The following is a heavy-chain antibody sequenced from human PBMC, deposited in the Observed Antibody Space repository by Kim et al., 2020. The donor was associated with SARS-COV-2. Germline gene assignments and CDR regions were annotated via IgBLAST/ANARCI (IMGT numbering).Heavy chain of an antibody. CDR1: GFTVSRNY. D-gene: IGHD6-13*01. V-gene: IGHV3-53*01. Sequence: GSLRLSCAASGFTVSRNYMSWVRQAPGKGLEWVSVIYSGGSTYYADSVKGRFTISRDNSKNTLYLQMNSLRAEDTAVYYCARGLVGSSGGYGMDVWGPWTTVTVSS. J-gene: IGHJ6*02. CDR2: IYSGGST. CDR3: ARGLVGSSGGYGMDV.